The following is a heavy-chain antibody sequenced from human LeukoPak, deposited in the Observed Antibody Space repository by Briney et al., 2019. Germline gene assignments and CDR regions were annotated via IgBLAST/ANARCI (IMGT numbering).Heavy chain of an antibody. Sequence: PGGSLRLSCAASGFTFSSYWMHWVRQAPGKGLVWVSRINSDGSSTSYADSVKGRFTISRDNAKNTLYLQMNSPTVEDTAVYYCAREGEDLSSGDAYDAFDIWGQGTMVTVSS. D-gene: IGHD2-15*01. CDR2: INSDGSST. V-gene: IGHV3-74*01. J-gene: IGHJ3*02. CDR3: AREGEDLSSGDAYDAFDI. CDR1: GFTFSSYW.